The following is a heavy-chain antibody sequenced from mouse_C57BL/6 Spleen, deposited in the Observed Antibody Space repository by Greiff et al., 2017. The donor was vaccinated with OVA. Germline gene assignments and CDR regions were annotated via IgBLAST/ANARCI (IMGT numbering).Heavy chain of an antibody. CDR3: ARFYDYDDYAMDY. CDR2: IDPSDSYT. J-gene: IGHJ4*01. V-gene: IGHV1-50*01. CDR1: GYTFTSYW. D-gene: IGHD2-4*01. Sequence: QVQLQQPGAELVKPGASVKLSCKASGYTFTSYWMQWVKQRPGQGLEWIGEIDPSDSYTNYNQQFKGKATLTVDTSSSTAYMQLSSLTSEDSAVYYCARFYDYDDYAMDYWGQGTSVTVSS.